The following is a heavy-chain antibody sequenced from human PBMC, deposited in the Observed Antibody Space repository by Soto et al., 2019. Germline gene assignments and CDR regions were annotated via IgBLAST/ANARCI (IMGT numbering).Heavy chain of an antibody. D-gene: IGHD3-3*02. Sequence: QVQLQQWGAGLLKPSETLSLTCAVYGGSFSGYYWTWIRQAPGEGLEWIGEISPSGGTNYTSSLRSRLTISVDTSKNQFSLRLYSVPAADTAVYYCASDRQYYHFWGGYENEGPYGMDVWGQGTTVTVSS. J-gene: IGHJ6*02. CDR3: ASDRQYYHFWGGYENEGPYGMDV. V-gene: IGHV4-34*02. CDR2: ISPSGGT. CDR1: GGSFSGYY.